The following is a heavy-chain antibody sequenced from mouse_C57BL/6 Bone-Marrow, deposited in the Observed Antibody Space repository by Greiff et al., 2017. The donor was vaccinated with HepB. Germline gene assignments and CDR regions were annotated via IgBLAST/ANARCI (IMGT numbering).Heavy chain of an antibody. CDR2: ISGGGGNT. J-gene: IGHJ3*01. D-gene: IGHD2-4*01. CDR3: ASSRNDYPFAY. Sequence: EVHLVESGGGLVKPGGSLKLSCEASGFTFSSYTMSWVRQTPEKRLEWFATISGGGGNTYYTDSVKGRFTISRYNANNTLYLQLSRLRSEDTAEYDGASSRNDYPFAYGGRGTLVTVTA. CDR1: GFTFSSYT. V-gene: IGHV5-9*04.